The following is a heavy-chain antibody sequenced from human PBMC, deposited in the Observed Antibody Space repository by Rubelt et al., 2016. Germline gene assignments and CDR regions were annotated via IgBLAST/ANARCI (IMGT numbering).Heavy chain of an antibody. D-gene: IGHD2-15*01. V-gene: IGHV4-34*01. J-gene: IGHJ3*02. CDR2: INHSGST. Sequence: QVQLQQWGAGLLKPSETLSLTCAVYGGSFSGYYWSWIRQPPGKGLEWIGEINHSGSTNYNLSLRVRCITSGDRSRNQFSRERSAVTAADTAVYYCASLKVVAATFYAFDIWRQGTMVSVSS. CDR3: ASLKVVAATFYAFDI. CDR1: GGSFSGYY.